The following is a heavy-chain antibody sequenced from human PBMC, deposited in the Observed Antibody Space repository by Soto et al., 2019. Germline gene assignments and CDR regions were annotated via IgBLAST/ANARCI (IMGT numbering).Heavy chain of an antibody. J-gene: IGHJ4*02. D-gene: IGHD2-21*02. Sequence: QVQLVQSGAEVKKPGASVKVSCKASGYTFTDYYMHWVRQAPGQGLEWMGWINPNSGGTYYGQKFQGRVTMTRDTSISTAYMELSRLRTDDTAVYYCARGRVVVTVTSSYFDYWGQGTLVTVSP. CDR3: ARGRVVVTVTSSYFDY. CDR2: INPNSGGT. V-gene: IGHV1-2*02. CDR1: GYTFTDYY.